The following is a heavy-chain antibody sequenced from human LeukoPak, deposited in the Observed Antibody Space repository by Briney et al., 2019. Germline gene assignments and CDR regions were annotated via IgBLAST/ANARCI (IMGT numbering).Heavy chain of an antibody. D-gene: IGHD3-22*01. CDR3: ARPNYFDRNGYYAY. V-gene: IGHV5-51*01. Sequence: GESLKISCKASGYNFTNYWIGWVRQMPGKGLEWVGIIYPDDSDTRYSPSFQGQVTISADKSISTAYLQWSRLKASDTALYYCARPNYFDRNGYYAYWGQGTLVTVSS. J-gene: IGHJ4*02. CDR1: GYNFTNYW. CDR2: IYPDDSDT.